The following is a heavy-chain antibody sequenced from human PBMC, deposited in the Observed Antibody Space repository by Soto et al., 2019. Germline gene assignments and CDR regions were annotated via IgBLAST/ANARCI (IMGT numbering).Heavy chain of an antibody. CDR1: GYTFTSYY. Sequence: QVQLVQSGAEVKKPGASVKVSCKASGYTFTSYYMHWVRQAPGQGLEWMGIINPSGGSTSYAQKCQGRVTMTRDTSTSSVYMELSSLRSEDTAVYYCARSAAVAGTVWYFDLWGRGTLVTVSS. D-gene: IGHD6-19*01. J-gene: IGHJ2*01. V-gene: IGHV1-46*03. CDR3: ARSAAVAGTVWYFDL. CDR2: INPSGGST.